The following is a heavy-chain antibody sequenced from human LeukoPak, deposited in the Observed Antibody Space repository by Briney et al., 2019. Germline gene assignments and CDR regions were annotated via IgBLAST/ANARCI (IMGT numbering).Heavy chain of an antibody. Sequence: GGSLRLSCAASGFTFSTYWMTWVRQAPRKGLERVASIREDGSEKYYVDSVKGRFTISRDNAQKSLYLEMNSLRVEDTAVYYCARAVTSTEGYWGQGTLVTVSS. CDR1: GFTFSTYW. CDR3: ARAVTSTEGY. CDR2: IREDGSEK. V-gene: IGHV3-7*03. J-gene: IGHJ4*02.